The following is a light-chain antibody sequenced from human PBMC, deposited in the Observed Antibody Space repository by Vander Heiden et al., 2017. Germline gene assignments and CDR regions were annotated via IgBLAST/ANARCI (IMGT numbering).Light chain of an antibody. V-gene: IGKV4-1*01. Sequence: DNVMTQPPDSQAVSLGERATINSKSSQSVLYSSNNKNYLAWYRQKPGQPPELLIYWASTRESGVPDRFSGSGSGTDFTLTISSLQAEDVAVYYCQQYYTTLTFGQGTRLEIK. CDR1: QSVLYSSNNKNY. J-gene: IGKJ5*01. CDR3: QQYYTTLT. CDR2: WAS.